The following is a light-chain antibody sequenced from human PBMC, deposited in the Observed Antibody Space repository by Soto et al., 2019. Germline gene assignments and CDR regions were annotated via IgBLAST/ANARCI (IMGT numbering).Light chain of an antibody. J-gene: IGKJ1*01. V-gene: IGKV3-15*01. CDR1: QSVSRD. CDR3: QQYNNWPPWT. Sequence: IVMTHSPATLSLSPGERASLSCRPWQSVSRDLARYQQKPGQAPRLLISDASTRATGIPARSSGRGSGTEFTLTISSLQSEDFAVYYCQQYNNWPPWTFGQGPKV. CDR2: DAS.